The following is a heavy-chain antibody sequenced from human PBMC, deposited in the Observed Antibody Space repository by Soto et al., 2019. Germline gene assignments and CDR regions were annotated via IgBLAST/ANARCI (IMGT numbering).Heavy chain of an antibody. D-gene: IGHD3-10*01. CDR1: VYKNIENG. J-gene: IGHJ4*01. V-gene: IGHV1-18*01. CDR3: ATCTYGFDSFFY. Sequence: GASVKVSCKPYVYKNIENGLSWVRQAPGQGLEWVGWISADNGNTDYAQKLQGRVTMTTDTSTRTAYMELRSLRFDDTAVYYFATCTYGFDSFFYWG. CDR2: ISADNGNT.